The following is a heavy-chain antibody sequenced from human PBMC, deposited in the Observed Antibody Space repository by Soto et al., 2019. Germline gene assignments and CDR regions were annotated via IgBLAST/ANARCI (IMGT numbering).Heavy chain of an antibody. CDR3: ARDSCSSSWTQNNYYYYGMDV. J-gene: IGHJ6*02. D-gene: IGHD6-13*01. CDR1: GGSVSSGSYY. V-gene: IGHV4-61*01. CDR2: IYYSGST. Sequence: SETLSLTCTVSGGSVSSGSYYWSWIRQPPGKGLEWIGDIYYSGSTNYNPSLKSRVTISVDTSKNQFSLKLSSVTAADTAVYYCARDSCSSSWTQNNYYYYGMDVWGQGTTVTVSS.